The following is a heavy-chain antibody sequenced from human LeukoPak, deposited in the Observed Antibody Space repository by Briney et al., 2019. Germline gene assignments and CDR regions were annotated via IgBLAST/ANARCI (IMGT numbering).Heavy chain of an antibody. CDR3: ARQSSTSCYIDY. CDR2: IYYSGGT. Sequence: KPSETLSLTCTVSGGSISSSSYYWGWIRQPPGKGLEWIGSIYYSGGTFYNPSLKSRVTISVDTSKNQFSLKLSYVTATDTAVYFCARQSSTSCYIDYWGQGTLVAVSS. V-gene: IGHV4-39*01. CDR1: GGSISSSSYY. J-gene: IGHJ4*02. D-gene: IGHD2-2*02.